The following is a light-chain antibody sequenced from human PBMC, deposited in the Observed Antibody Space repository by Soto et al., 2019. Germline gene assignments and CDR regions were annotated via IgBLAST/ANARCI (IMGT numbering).Light chain of an antibody. CDR3: QQYGSSPPYT. CDR1: QSVSNNY. Sequence: EVVLTQSPGTLSLSPGERATLSCRASQSVSNNYFAWYQQKPGQAPRLLIFGSSDRATGIPDRFSGSGSGTXXXXXXXXXXPEDFAVYYCQQYGSSPPYTFGQGTKLEIK. V-gene: IGKV3-20*01. J-gene: IGKJ2*01. CDR2: GSS.